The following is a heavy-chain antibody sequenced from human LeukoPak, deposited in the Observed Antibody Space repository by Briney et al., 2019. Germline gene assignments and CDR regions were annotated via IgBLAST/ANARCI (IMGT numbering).Heavy chain of an antibody. Sequence: GGSLRLSCAASGFTFSNYEMNWVRQAPGKGLEWVSYISSSGSTVYYADSVKGRFTISRDNAKNSLYLQMNSLRAEDTAVYYCARVSYSGSYSDYFDYWGQGTLVTVSS. CDR2: ISSSGSTV. CDR1: GFTFSNYE. J-gene: IGHJ4*02. CDR3: ARVSYSGSYSDYFDY. V-gene: IGHV3-48*03. D-gene: IGHD1-26*01.